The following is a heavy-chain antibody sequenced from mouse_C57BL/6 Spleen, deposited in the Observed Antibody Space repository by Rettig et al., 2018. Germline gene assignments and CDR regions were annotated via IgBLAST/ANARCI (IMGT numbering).Heavy chain of an antibody. CDR2: IDPSDSYT. Sequence: ASGYTFTSYWMQWVKQRPGQGLEWIGEIDPSDSYTNHNQKFKGKATLTVDISSSTAYMQLSSLTSEDSAVYYCASYDFDYWGQGTTLTVSS. J-gene: IGHJ2*01. CDR3: ASYDFDY. V-gene: IGHV1-50*01. CDR1: GYTFTSYW.